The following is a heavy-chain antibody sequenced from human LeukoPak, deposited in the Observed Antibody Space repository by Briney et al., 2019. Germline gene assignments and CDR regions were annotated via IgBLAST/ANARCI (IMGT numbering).Heavy chain of an antibody. Sequence: PGGSLRLSCAASGFTFSSYAMSWVRQAPGKGLEWVSAISGSGGSTYYADSVKGRFTISRDNSKNTLYLQMNSLRAEDTAVYYCAKVRAGMVRGVMPNFDYWGQGTLVTVSS. CDR1: GFTFSSYA. J-gene: IGHJ4*02. D-gene: IGHD3-10*01. V-gene: IGHV3-23*01. CDR3: AKVRAGMVRGVMPNFDY. CDR2: ISGSGGST.